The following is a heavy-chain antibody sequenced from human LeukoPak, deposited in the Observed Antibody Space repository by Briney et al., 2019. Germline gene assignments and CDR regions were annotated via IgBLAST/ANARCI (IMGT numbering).Heavy chain of an antibody. Sequence: SETLSLTCTVAGGSINSYYWSWIRQPPGKGLEWIGYIYYSGSTNYNPSLKSRVSISVDTSKDQLSLKLNAVTAADTAVYFCATLWTIRGGAGVFDYWGQGTLVTVSS. D-gene: IGHD3-10*01. CDR1: GGSINSYY. J-gene: IGHJ4*02. CDR2: IYYSGST. V-gene: IGHV4-59*08. CDR3: ATLWTIRGGAGVFDY.